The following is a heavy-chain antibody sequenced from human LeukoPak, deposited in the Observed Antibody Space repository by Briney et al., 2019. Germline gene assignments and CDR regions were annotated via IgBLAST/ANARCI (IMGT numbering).Heavy chain of an antibody. D-gene: IGHD3-9*01. Sequence: SGGSLRLSCAASGFTFSSDAMIWVRQAPGKGLEWVSSISGGGYDTHYGDSVKGRFTVSRDNSKTTLYLQMNNLRAEDTAVYWCVKTMTGYLSDGFDIWGPGTMVTVSS. CDR3: VKTMTGYLSDGFDI. V-gene: IGHV3-23*01. CDR2: ISGGGYDT. CDR1: GFTFSSDA. J-gene: IGHJ3*02.